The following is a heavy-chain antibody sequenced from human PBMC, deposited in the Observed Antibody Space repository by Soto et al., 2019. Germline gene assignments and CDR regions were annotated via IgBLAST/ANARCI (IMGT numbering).Heavy chain of an antibody. CDR3: AKLPDPYGGNSDY. Sequence: VGSLRLSCAASGFTFSSYAMSWVRQAPGKGLEWVSAISGSGGSTYYADSVKGRFTISRDNSKNTLYLQMNSLRAEDTAVYYCAKLPDPYGGNSDYWGQGTLVTVSS. J-gene: IGHJ4*02. D-gene: IGHD2-21*02. CDR1: GFTFSSYA. V-gene: IGHV3-23*01. CDR2: ISGSGGST.